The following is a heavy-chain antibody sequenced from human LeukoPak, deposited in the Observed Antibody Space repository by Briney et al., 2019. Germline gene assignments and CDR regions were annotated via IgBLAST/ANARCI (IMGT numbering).Heavy chain of an antibody. Sequence: GGSLRLSCAASGFTFRNYWMSWVRQVPGKGLEWVVNINEGGNEKNYVDSVKGRFTASRDNAKNSLYLQMNSLRAEDTAVYYCARDPSGSDFDYWGQGTLVTVSS. CDR1: GFTFRNYW. CDR2: INEGGNEK. CDR3: ARDPSGSDFDY. V-gene: IGHV3-7*01. D-gene: IGHD5-12*01. J-gene: IGHJ4*02.